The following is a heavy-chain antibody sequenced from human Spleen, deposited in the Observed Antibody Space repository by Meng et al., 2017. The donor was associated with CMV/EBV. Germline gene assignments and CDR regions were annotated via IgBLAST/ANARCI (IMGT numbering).Heavy chain of an antibody. D-gene: IGHD1-1*01. CDR2: IPHSGLT. J-gene: IGHJ5*02. Sequence: GSLRFSSSVSGDSISNYYWTWLRQSPGKGLEWIGYIPHSGLTNYNPSLRSRLTITVDTSKNQVSLTLSAVTAADTAVYYCARAPRLQLGTCDRWGLGMLVTVSS. CDR1: GDSISNYY. V-gene: IGHV4-59*01. CDR3: ARAPRLQLGTCDR.